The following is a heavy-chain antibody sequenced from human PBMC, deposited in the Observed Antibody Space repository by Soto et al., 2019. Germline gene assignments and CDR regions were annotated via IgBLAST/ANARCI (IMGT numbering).Heavy chain of an antibody. Sequence: PGGSLKISCKGSGYSFTSYWISWVRQMPGKGLEWMGRIDPSDSYTNYSPSFQGHVTISADKSISTAYLQWSSLKASGPGMYYLARLKELINSPLDYYYYGMDVWGQGTTVTVSS. CDR2: IDPSDSYT. CDR1: GYSFTSYW. D-gene: IGHD1-26*01. V-gene: IGHV5-10-1*01. CDR3: ARLKELINSPLDYYYYGMDV. J-gene: IGHJ6*02.